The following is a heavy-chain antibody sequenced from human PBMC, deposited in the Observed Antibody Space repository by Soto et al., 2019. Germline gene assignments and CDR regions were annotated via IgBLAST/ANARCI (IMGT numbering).Heavy chain of an antibody. J-gene: IGHJ4*02. D-gene: IGHD2-2*02. Sequence: PGGSLRLSCAASGFSFSTYAMSGVRQATGKGLEWVSAISGSGGSTYYADSVKGRFTISRDNSKNTLFLQMNSLRAEDTAVHYCARGLGYCSSTSSYIWFDYWGQGTLVTVSS. CDR2: ISGSGGST. CDR3: ARGLGYCSSTSSYIWFDY. CDR1: GFSFSTYA. V-gene: IGHV3-23*01.